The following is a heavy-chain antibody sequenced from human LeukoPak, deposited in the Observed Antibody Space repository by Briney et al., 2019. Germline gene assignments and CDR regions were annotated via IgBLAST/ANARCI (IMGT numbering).Heavy chain of an antibody. V-gene: IGHV3-15*01. CDR3: TTTLGY. D-gene: IGHD3-10*01. J-gene: IGHJ4*02. Sequence: GGSLRLSCAASGFTFSSYSMNWVRQAPGKGLEWVGRIKRKADGGTTDYAAPVKGRFTISRDDSKNTLYLQMNSLKTEDTAVYYCTTTLGYWGQGTLVTVSS. CDR2: IKRKADGGTT. CDR1: GFTFSSYS.